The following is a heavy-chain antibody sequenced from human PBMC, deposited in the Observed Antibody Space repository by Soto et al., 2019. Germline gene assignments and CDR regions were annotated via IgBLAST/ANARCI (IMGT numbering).Heavy chain of an antibody. J-gene: IGHJ4*02. CDR2: VYHSGST. CDR3: ARWLYCVSSG. D-gene: IGHD3-22*01. V-gene: IGHV4-4*02. CDR1: GVSISSDNW. Sequence: QVQLQESGPGLVKPSGTLSLTCAVSGVSISSDNWWMWVRQSPGKGLEWIGEVYHSGSTNCNPSLKSRVTMSVGQSKNQFSLQLRSVTAADTAVYYCARWLYCVSSGWGQGTLVTVSS.